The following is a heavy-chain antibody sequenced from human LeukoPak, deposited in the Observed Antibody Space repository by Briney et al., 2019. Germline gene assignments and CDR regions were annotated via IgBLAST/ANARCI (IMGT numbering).Heavy chain of an antibody. V-gene: IGHV4-39*01. D-gene: IGHD4-11*01. J-gene: IGHJ4*02. CDR1: GGSFSGYY. CDR3: ARQHDYSNYVDY. CDR2: IYYSGST. Sequence: PSETLSLTCAVCGGSFSGYYWSWIRQPPGKGLEWIGSIYYSGSTYYNPSLKSRVTISVDTSRNQFSLKLSSVTAADTAVYYCARQHDYSNYVDYWGQGTLVTVSS.